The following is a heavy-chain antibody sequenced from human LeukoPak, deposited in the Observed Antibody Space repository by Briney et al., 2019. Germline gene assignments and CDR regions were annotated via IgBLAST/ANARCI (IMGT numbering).Heavy chain of an antibody. CDR2: INPNSGGT. Sequence: VKVSCKASGYTFTGYYMHWVRQAPGQGLEWMGWINPNSGGTNYAQKFQGRVTMTRDTSISTAYMELSRLRSDDTAVYYCARPDYYDSSGYQAWGQGTLVTVSS. J-gene: IGHJ4*02. D-gene: IGHD3-22*01. CDR3: ARPDYYDSSGYQA. V-gene: IGHV1-2*02. CDR1: GYTFTGYY.